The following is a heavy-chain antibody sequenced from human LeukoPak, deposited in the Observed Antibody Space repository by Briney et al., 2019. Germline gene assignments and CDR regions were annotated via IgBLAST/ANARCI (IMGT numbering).Heavy chain of an antibody. CDR2: IYYSGST. Sequence: PSETLSLTCAVSGGSISSGGYSWSWIRQHPGKGLEWIGYIYYSGSTYYNPSLKSRVTISVDTSKNQFSLKLSSVTAADTAVYYCARGALAARLHYNWFDPWGQGTLVTVSS. D-gene: IGHD6-6*01. J-gene: IGHJ5*02. CDR3: ARGALAARLHYNWFDP. V-gene: IGHV4-31*11. CDR1: GGSISSGGYS.